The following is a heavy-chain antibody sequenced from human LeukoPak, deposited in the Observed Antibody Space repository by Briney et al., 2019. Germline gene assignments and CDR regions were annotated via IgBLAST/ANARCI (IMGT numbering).Heavy chain of an antibody. CDR3: ARTGYSSGWYVH. V-gene: IGHV3-23*01. Sequence: QTGGSLRLSCAASGFTFSSYAMSWVRQAPGKGLEWVSAISGSGGSTYYADSVKGRFTISRDNSKNTLYLQMNSLKAEDTAVYDCARTGYSSGWYVHWGQGTLVTVSS. CDR1: GFTFSSYA. CDR2: ISGSGGST. J-gene: IGHJ5*02. D-gene: IGHD6-19*01.